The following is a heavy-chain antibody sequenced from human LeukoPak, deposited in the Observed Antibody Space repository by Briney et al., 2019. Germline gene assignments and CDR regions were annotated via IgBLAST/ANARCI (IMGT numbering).Heavy chain of an antibody. V-gene: IGHV3-53*01. D-gene: IGHD5-24*01. CDR2: IYSGGST. J-gene: IGHJ4*02. Sequence: PGGSLRLSCAASGFTFSSYWMSWVRQAPGKGLEWVSVIYSGGSTYYADSVKGRFTISRDNSKNTLYLQMNSLRAEDTAVYYCARVGVEMATPLDYWGQGTLVTVSS. CDR1: GFTFSSYW. CDR3: ARVGVEMATPLDY.